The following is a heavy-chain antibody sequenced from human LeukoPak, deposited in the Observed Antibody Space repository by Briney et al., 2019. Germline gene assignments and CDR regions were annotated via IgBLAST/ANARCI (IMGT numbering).Heavy chain of an antibody. CDR1: GGFFSIYY. Sequence: SETLSLTCTVSGGFFSIYYWSWIRQPPGKGLEWIGYIYYSGSTNYNPSLKSRVTISLDTSKNQFSLKLSSVTAADTAVYYCARESIFGVVTPFDYWGQGTLVTVSS. J-gene: IGHJ4*02. V-gene: IGHV4-59*01. CDR3: ARESIFGVVTPFDY. D-gene: IGHD3-3*01. CDR2: IYYSGST.